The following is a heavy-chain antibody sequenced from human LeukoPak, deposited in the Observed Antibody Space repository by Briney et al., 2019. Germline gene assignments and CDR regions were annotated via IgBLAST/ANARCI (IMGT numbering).Heavy chain of an antibody. CDR2: IYYSGST. D-gene: IGHD1-26*01. CDR1: GASISSSNYY. CDR3: AGEPLYPLVGARDRGRIFDY. Sequence: PSETLSLTCAVSGASISSSNYYWGWIRQPPGKGLEWIGYIYYSGSTNYNPSLKSRVTISVDTSKNQFSLKLSSVTAADTAVYYCAGEPLYPLVGARDRGRIFDYWGQGTLVTVSS. J-gene: IGHJ4*02. V-gene: IGHV4-61*05.